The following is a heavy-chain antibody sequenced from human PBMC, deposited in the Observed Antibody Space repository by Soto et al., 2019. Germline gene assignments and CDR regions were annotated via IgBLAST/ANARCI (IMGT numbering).Heavy chain of an antibody. V-gene: IGHV3-64*01. D-gene: IGHD6-13*01. CDR3: ARDKGFSWYSSFDY. CDR1: GFTFSSFA. CDR2: ISNNGDST. Sequence: HPGGSLRLSCEASGFTFSSFAMHWVRQSPGKGLEYVSGISNNGDSTYYANSVKGRFTISRDNSNNTLYLQMGSLRPEDMAVYYCARDKGFSWYSSFDYWGQGTLVTVSS. J-gene: IGHJ4*02.